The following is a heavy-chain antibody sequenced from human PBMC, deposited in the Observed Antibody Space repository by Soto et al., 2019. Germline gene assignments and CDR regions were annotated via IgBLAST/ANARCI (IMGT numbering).Heavy chain of an antibody. V-gene: IGHV1-18*01. Sequence: QVQVVQSGAEVKKPGASVQVSCKTSGYTFTSYGIAWVRQAPGQGLEWMGWISGYNDNPHYAPNLQGRVIMTTDTSMRTAYMELRGLRSDDTAVYYCARVDWLSAWFDPWGQGTLVTVSS. CDR3: ARVDWLSAWFDP. CDR1: GYTFTSYG. J-gene: IGHJ5*02. CDR2: ISGYNDNP. D-gene: IGHD3-9*01.